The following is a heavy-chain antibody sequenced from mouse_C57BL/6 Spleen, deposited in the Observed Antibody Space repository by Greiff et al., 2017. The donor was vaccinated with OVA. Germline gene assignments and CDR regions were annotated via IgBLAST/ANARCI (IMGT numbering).Heavy chain of an antibody. Sequence: EVKLVESGGGLVQPGGSMKLSCVASGFTFSNYWMNWVRQSPEKGLEWVAQIRLKSDNYATHYAESVKGRFTISRDDSKSSVYLQMNNLRAEDTGIYYCTGPLGGYYAMDYWGQGTSVTVSS. J-gene: IGHJ4*01. CDR3: TGPLGGYYAMDY. CDR1: GFTFSNYW. V-gene: IGHV6-3*01. D-gene: IGHD3-3*01. CDR2: IRLKSDNYAT.